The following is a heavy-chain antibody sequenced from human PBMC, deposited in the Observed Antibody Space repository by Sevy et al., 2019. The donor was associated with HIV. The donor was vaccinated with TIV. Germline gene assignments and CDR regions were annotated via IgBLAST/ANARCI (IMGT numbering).Heavy chain of an antibody. CDR3: SRQVVAVAGDYFDY. D-gene: IGHD6-19*01. CDR1: GFTFSGST. Sequence: GGSLRLSCAASGFTFSGSTMHWVRQASGKGLEWVGRIRSKANTYATAYAASVKGRFSISRDDSKNRAYLQMNSLKTEDTAEYYCSRQVVAVAGDYFDYWGQGTLVTVSS. CDR2: IRSKANTYAT. J-gene: IGHJ4*02. V-gene: IGHV3-73*01.